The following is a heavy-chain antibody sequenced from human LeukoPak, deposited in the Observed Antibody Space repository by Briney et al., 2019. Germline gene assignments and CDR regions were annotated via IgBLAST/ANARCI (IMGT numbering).Heavy chain of an antibody. V-gene: IGHV3-48*04. CDR1: GFSFSSYS. Sequence: GGSLRLSCTASGFSFSSYSMNWVRQAPGKGLEWVSYINSGGNTIHYAGSVKGRFTISRDNARNSLYLQMNSLRVEDTAFYYCVRENRDSNGWSWGQGTLVTVSS. CDR2: INSGGNTI. D-gene: IGHD6-19*01. J-gene: IGHJ1*01. CDR3: VRENRDSNGWS.